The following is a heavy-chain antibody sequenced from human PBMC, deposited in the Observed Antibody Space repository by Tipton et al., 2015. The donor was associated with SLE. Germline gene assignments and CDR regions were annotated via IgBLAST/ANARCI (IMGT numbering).Heavy chain of an antibody. J-gene: IGHJ4*02. V-gene: IGHV4-34*01. D-gene: IGHD6-6*01. CDR1: GGSFSSYY. CDR2: INHSGST. CDR3: ATRRPLTARLDY. Sequence: TLSLTCAVYGGSFSSYYWSWIRQPPGKGLEWIGEINHSGSTNYNPSLKRRVTISVDTSKNQFSLKLSSVTAADTAVYYCATRRPLTARLDYWGQGTLVTASS.